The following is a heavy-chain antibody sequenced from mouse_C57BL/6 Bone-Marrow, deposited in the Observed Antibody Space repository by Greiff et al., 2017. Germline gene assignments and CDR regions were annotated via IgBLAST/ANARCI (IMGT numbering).Heavy chain of an antibody. J-gene: IGHJ4*01. D-gene: IGHD2-1*01. CDR1: GFNIKDYY. CDR3: AWLYYGNPYAMDY. Sequence: EVQLQQSGAELVKPGASVKLSCTASGFNIKDYYMHWVKQRTEQGLEWIGRIDPEDGETKYASKFQGKATITADTSSNTAYLQLSSLTTEDTAVYYCAWLYYGNPYAMDYWGQGTSVTVSS. V-gene: IGHV14-2*01. CDR2: IDPEDGET.